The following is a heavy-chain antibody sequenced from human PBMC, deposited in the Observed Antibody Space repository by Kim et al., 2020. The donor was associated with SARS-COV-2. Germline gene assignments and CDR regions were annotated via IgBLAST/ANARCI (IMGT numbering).Heavy chain of an antibody. CDR2: IYYSGST. D-gene: IGHD5-18*01. V-gene: IGHV4-31*03. CDR1: GGSISSGGYY. J-gene: IGHJ3*02. CDR3: ARFGNPDGYSYGSPADAFDI. Sequence: SETLSLTCTVSGGSISSGGYYWSWIRQHPGKGLEWIGYIYYSGSTYYNPSLKSRVTISVDTSKNQFSLKLSSVTAADTAVYYCARFGNPDGYSYGSPADAFDIWGQGTMVTVSS.